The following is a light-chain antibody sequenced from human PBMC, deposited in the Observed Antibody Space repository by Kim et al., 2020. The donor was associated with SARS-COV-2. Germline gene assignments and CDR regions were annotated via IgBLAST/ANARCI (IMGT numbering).Light chain of an antibody. CDR3: QSYDTSLSGWV. J-gene: IGLJ3*02. CDR1: SSNIGANFD. V-gene: IGLV1-40*01. Sequence: QSALTQPPSVSGAPGQRVTISCTGSSSNIGANFDVHWFQQVPGTAPKALIYGNTNRPSGVPDRFSGSKSGTSASLAITGLQAEDEADYYCQSYDTSLSGWVFGGGTQLTVL. CDR2: GNT.